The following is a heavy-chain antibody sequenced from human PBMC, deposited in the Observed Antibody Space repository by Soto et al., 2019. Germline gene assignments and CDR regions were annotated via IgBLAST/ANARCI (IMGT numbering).Heavy chain of an antibody. V-gene: IGHV1-18*01. Sequence: ASVKVSCKASGYTFTSHGISWVLQAPGQGLEWMGWISAYNGNTNYAQKLQGRVTMTTDTSTSTAYMELRSLRSDDTAVYYCARVGSTSCCPYYYYGMDVWGQGTTVTVSS. CDR3: ARVGSTSCCPYYYYGMDV. CDR2: ISAYNGNT. J-gene: IGHJ6*02. CDR1: GYTFTSHG. D-gene: IGHD2-2*01.